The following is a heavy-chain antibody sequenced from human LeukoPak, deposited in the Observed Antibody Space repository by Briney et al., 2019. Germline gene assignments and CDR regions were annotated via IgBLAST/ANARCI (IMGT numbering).Heavy chain of an antibody. CDR2: IRYDESNK. Sequence: GGSLRLSCAASGFIFSNYGMHWVRQAPGKGLEWVAFIRYDESNKFYADSVKGRFTISRDNSKNIQFLQMNSLRAEDTAVYYCATMQWLEGVDWFDPWGQGTLVTVSS. V-gene: IGHV3-30*02. D-gene: IGHD6-19*01. CDR3: ATMQWLEGVDWFDP. J-gene: IGHJ5*02. CDR1: GFIFSNYG.